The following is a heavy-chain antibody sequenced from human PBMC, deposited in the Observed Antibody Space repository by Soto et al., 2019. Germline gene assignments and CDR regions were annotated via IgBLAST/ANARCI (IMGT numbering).Heavy chain of an antibody. CDR2: ISYDGSNK. Sequence: PGGSLRLSCAASGFTFSSYGMHWVRQAPGKGLEWVAVISYDGSNKYYADSVKGRFTISRDNSKNTLYLQMNSLRAEDTAVYYCAKNSPRYCSGGSCYSVLDHWGQGXLVTVYS. CDR3: AKNSPRYCSGGSCYSVLDH. V-gene: IGHV3-30*18. J-gene: IGHJ4*02. D-gene: IGHD2-15*01. CDR1: GFTFSSYG.